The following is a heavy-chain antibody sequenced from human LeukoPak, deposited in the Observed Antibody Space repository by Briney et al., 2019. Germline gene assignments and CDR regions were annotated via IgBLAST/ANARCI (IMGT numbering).Heavy chain of an antibody. V-gene: IGHV3-7*01. J-gene: IGHJ3*02. CDR1: GFTVSSYW. Sequence: GGSLRLSWAAAGFTVSSYWMGCVRQAAGKWREWVAYIKHDGSEKYYVDSVKGRFTISRDNAKNSLYLQMNSLRAEDTAVYYCARVQVVVTALDAFDIWGQGTMVTVSS. CDR2: IKHDGSEK. CDR3: ARVQVVVTALDAFDI. D-gene: IGHD2-21*02.